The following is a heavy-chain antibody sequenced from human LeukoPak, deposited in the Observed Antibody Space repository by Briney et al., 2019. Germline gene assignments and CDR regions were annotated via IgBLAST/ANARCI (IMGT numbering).Heavy chain of an antibody. CDR2: INHNGNVN. CDR1: GFTFSSYW. J-gene: IGHJ4*02. Sequence: GGSLRLSCAASGFTFSSYWMNWARQAPGKGLEWVASINHNGNVNYYVDSVKGRFTISRDNAKNSLYLQMSNLRAEDTALYYCARKRPNYFDYWGQGTLVTVSS. V-gene: IGHV3-7*01. CDR3: ARKRPNYFDY.